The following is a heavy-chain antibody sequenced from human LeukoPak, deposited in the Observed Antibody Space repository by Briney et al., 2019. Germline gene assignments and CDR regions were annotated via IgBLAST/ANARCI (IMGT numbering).Heavy chain of an antibody. CDR2: ISAYNGNT. J-gene: IGHJ5*02. V-gene: IGHV1-18*01. CDR3: AREIPRGGWPYDH. CDR1: GYTFTSYG. Sequence: GASVKVSCKASGYTFTSYGISWVRQAPGQGLEWMGWISAYNGNTNYAQKLQGRVTMTTDTSTSTVYMELRSLRSDDTAVYYCAREIPRGGWPYDHWGQGTLVTVSS. D-gene: IGHD2-15*01.